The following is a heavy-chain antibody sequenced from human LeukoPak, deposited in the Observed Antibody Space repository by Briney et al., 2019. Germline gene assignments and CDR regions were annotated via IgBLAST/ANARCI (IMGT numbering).Heavy chain of an antibody. CDR1: GFTFSTYS. V-gene: IGHV3-21*01. D-gene: IGHD4-17*01. CDR3: ASIYGDHAVDF. Sequence: GSLRLSCAASGFTFSTYSMNWVRQAPGKGLEWVSSISSGSSYISYADSVKGRFTVSRDSAKNSLYLQMNSLRAEDTAVYYCASIYGDHAVDFWGQGTLVTVSS. J-gene: IGHJ4*02. CDR2: ISSGSSYI.